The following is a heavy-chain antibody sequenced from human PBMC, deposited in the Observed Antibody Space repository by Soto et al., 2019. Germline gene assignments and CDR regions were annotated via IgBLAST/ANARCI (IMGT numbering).Heavy chain of an antibody. J-gene: IGHJ4*02. CDR3: TTNDY. CDR1: GFNFSDAW. Sequence: QLVESGGDLVTPGVSLRLSCVASGFNFSDAWMTWVRQAPGKGLEWVGRIKDRDYGGTADYAASEKGRFTMSRDDSTNMLFLQRNSLKSEDTAVYCFTTNDYWGQGTQVTVSS. CDR2: IKDRDYGGTA. V-gene: IGHV3-15*01.